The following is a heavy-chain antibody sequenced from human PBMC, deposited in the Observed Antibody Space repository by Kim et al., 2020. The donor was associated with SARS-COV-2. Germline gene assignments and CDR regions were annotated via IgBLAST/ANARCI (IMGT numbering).Heavy chain of an antibody. Sequence: ASVKVSCKASGYTFTSYAMNWVRQAPGQGLEWMGWINTNTGNPTYAQGFTGRFVFSLDTSVSTAYLHISSLKAEDTAVYFCARDRRHTIFGVVIYSDYFDYWGQGTLVTVSS. CDR3: ARDRRHTIFGVVIYSDYFDY. V-gene: IGHV7-4-1*02. J-gene: IGHJ4*02. D-gene: IGHD3-3*01. CDR1: GYTFTSYA. CDR2: INTNTGNP.